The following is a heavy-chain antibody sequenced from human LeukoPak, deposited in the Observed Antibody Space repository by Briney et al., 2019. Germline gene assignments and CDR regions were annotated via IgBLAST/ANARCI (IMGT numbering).Heavy chain of an antibody. CDR1: GGSISSYY. J-gene: IGHJ5*02. Sequence: SETLSLTCTVSGGSISSYYWSWLRQPPGKGLEWIGYIYYSGSTNYNPSLKSRVTISVDTSKNQFSLKLSSVTAADTAVYYCARFGSGWYYPGGFDPWGQGTLVTVSS. CDR2: IYYSGST. CDR3: ARFGSGWYYPGGFDP. D-gene: IGHD6-19*01. V-gene: IGHV4-59*01.